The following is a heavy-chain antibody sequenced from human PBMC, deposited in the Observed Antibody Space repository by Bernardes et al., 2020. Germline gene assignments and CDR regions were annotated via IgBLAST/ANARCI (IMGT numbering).Heavy chain of an antibody. Sequence: SETLSLTCAVYGGSFSGYYWSWIRQPPGKGLEWIGEINHSGSTNYNPSLKSRVTISVDTSKNQFSLKLSSVTAADTAVYYCARGRSGCSGGSCLDAFDIWGQGTMVTVSS. J-gene: IGHJ3*02. CDR3: ARGRSGCSGGSCLDAFDI. V-gene: IGHV4-34*01. CDR1: GGSFSGYY. CDR2: INHSGST. D-gene: IGHD2-15*01.